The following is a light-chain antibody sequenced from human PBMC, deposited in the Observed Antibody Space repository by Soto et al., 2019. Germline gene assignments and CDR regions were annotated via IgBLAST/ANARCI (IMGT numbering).Light chain of an antibody. CDR2: AAS. Sequence: MSQSPATLSVIPCQRAPLSYRASQGVSNNLAWYQQKPGKVPRVLIYAASTRATGIPSRFSGSGSGTEFTLIISSLQSEDCAIYYCQHYDSWPGTFGQGTKLEIK. V-gene: IGKV3-15*01. CDR1: QGVSNN. CDR3: QHYDSWPGT. J-gene: IGKJ2*02.